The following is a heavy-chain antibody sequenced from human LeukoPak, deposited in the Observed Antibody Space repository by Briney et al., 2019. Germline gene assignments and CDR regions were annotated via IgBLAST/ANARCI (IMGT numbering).Heavy chain of an antibody. V-gene: IGHV4-59*01. D-gene: IGHD2-21*01. CDR1: GGSISSYY. Sequence: PSETLSLTCTVSGGSISSYYWSWLRQPPGKGLEWIGYIYYSGSTNYNPSLKSRVTISVDTSKNQFSLKLSSVTAADTAVYYCARVCCGGARLDYWGQGTLVTVSS. CDR3: ARVCCGGARLDY. CDR2: IYYSGST. J-gene: IGHJ4*02.